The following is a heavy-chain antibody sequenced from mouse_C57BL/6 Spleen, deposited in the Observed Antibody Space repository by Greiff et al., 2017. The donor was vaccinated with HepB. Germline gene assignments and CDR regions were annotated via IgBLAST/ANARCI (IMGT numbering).Heavy chain of an antibody. J-gene: IGHJ4*01. CDR2: IYPGGGYT. CDR3: AKGLRPYAMDY. CDR1: GYTFTNYW. V-gene: IGHV1-63*01. D-gene: IGHD2-2*01. Sequence: QVQLKESGAELVRPGTSVKMSCKASGYTFTNYWIGWAKQRPGHGLEWIGDIYPGGGYTNYNEKFKGKATLTADKSSSTAYMQFSSLTSEDSAIYYCAKGLRPYAMDYWGQGTSVTVSS.